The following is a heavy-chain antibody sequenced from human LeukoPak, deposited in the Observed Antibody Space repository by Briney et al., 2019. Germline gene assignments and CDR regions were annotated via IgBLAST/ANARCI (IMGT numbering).Heavy chain of an antibody. D-gene: IGHD1-26*01. CDR1: GGSFSGYY. J-gene: IGHJ2*01. CDR2: IYTSGST. Sequence: SETLSLTCAVYGGSFSGYYWSWIRQPPGKGLEWIGRIYTSGSTNYNPSLKSPVTMSVDTSKNQFSLKLSSVTAADTAVYYCARGSTREPWYFDLWGRGTLVTVSS. CDR3: ARGSTREPWYFDL. V-gene: IGHV4-59*10.